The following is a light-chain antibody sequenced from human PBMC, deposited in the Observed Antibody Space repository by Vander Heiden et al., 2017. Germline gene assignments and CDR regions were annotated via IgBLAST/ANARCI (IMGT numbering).Light chain of an antibody. CDR2: WAS. CDR3: QQYDSSPLT. J-gene: IGKJ4*01. V-gene: IGKV4-1*01. Sequence: DIVMPQSPDSLAVSLGERATINCKSSQSVLYSSNNKNYLAWYQQKPGQPPKLLIAWASTRESGVPDRFSGSGSGTDFTLTISSLQAEDVAVYYCQQYDSSPLTFGGGTKVXIK. CDR1: QSVLYSSNNKNY.